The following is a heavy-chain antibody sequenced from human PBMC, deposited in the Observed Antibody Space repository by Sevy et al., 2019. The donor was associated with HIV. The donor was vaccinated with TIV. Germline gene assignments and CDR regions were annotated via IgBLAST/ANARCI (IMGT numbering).Heavy chain of an antibody. Sequence: GGSLRLSCATSGFTFSTYNMNWVRQAPGKGLEWVSSISSGSGFIFYANSVKGRFTISRDNAKNSLDLQMNSLRAEDAAVYYCAREKTILEGRCGMDVWGQGTTVTVSS. J-gene: IGHJ6*02. CDR1: GFTFSTYN. CDR2: ISSGSGFI. D-gene: IGHD3-3*01. V-gene: IGHV3-21*01. CDR3: AREKTILEGRCGMDV.